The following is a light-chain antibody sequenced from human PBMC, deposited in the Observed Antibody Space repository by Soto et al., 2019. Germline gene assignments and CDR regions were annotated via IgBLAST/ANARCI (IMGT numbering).Light chain of an antibody. Sequence: QSALTQPASVSGSPGQSITISCTGTSSDVGGYNYVSWYQQHPGKAPELMIYEVSNRPSGVSNRFSGSKSGNTASLTISGLQAEDEADYYCSSYSRSSTLGVFGTGTKVTVL. V-gene: IGLV2-14*01. J-gene: IGLJ1*01. CDR3: SSYSRSSTLGV. CDR1: SSDVGGYNY. CDR2: EVS.